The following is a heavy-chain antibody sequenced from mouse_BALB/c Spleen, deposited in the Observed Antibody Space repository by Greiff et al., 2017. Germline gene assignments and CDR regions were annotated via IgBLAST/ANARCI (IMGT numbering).Heavy chain of an antibody. CDR3: ARRDYDY. D-gene: IGHD2-4*01. CDR1: GFTFSSYA. CDR2: ISSGGST. Sequence: EVKLMESGGGLVKPGGSLKLSCAASGFTFSSYAMSWVRQTPEKRLEWVASISSGGSTYYPDSVKGRFTISRDNARNILYLQMSSLRSEDTAMYYCARRDYDYWGQGTTLTVSS. V-gene: IGHV5-6-5*01. J-gene: IGHJ2*01.